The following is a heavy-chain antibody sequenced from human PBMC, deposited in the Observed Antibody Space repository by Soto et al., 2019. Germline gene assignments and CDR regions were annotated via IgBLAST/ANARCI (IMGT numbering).Heavy chain of an antibody. D-gene: IGHD4-17*01. CDR2: IYYSGST. CDR3: ARVRDYGDYALPFDL. J-gene: IGHJ5*02. V-gene: IGHV4-59*01. CDR1: GGSISSYY. Sequence: SETLSLTCTVSGGSISSYYWSWIRQPPGKGLEWIGYIYYSGSTNYNPSLKSRVTISVDTSKNQFSLKLSSVTAADTAVYYCARVRDYGDYALPFDLWGQGTLVTVAS.